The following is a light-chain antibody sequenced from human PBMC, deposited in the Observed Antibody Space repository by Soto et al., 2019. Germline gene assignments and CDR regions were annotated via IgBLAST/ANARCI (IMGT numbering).Light chain of an antibody. CDR1: SSDVGGYNY. J-gene: IGLJ2*01. Sequence: QSVLTQPRSVSGSPGQSVTISCTGTSSDVGGYNYVSWYQQHPGKAPKLMIYDVSKRPSGVPDRFSGSKSGNTASLTISGLQAEDEADYYCCSYAGSYTFVFGGGTKLPS. V-gene: IGLV2-11*01. CDR2: DVS. CDR3: CSYAGSYTFV.